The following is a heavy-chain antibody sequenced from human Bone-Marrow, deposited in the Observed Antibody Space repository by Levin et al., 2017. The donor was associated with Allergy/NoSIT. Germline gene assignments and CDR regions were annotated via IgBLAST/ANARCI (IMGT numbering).Heavy chain of an antibody. V-gene: IGHV3-74*01. D-gene: IGHD2-21*02. CDR2: INENGIIT. J-gene: IGHJ4*02. Sequence: GGSLRLSCAASGFTFSTYWFHWVRQGPGEGLVWVSRINENGIITDYADSVKGRFTISRDNARNTLYLQMSNLRADDTAVYYCVRDLAGGDGNWGQGILVTVSS. CDR3: VRDLAGGDGN. CDR1: GFTFSTYW.